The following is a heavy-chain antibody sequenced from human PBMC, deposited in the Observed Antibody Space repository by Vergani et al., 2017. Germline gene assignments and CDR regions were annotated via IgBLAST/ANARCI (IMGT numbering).Heavy chain of an antibody. CDR3: AGGSLWFGEPLRS. CDR2: ISSSSSYI. V-gene: IGHV3-21*01. D-gene: IGHD3-10*01. CDR1: GFTFSSYS. Sequence: EVQLVESGGGLVKPGGSLRLSCAASGFTFSSYSMNWVRQAPGKGLEWVSSISSSSSYIYYADSVKGRFTITRENAKNSLYLQMNSLRAEDTAVYYCAGGSLWFGEPLRSWGQGTLVTVSS. J-gene: IGHJ5*02.